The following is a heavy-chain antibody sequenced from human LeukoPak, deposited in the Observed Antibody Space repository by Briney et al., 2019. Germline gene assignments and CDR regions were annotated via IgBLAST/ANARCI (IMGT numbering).Heavy chain of an antibody. Sequence: GGSLRLACAASGFTFSSLEMNWVRQAPGKGLEWVSYISSSGSTIYYADSVKGRFTISRDNAKNSLYLQMSSLRAEDTAVYYCARHGLGELSRCSWGQGTLVTVSS. V-gene: IGHV3-48*03. CDR1: GFTFSSLE. CDR2: ISSSGSTI. J-gene: IGHJ5*02. CDR3: ARHGLGELSRCS. D-gene: IGHD3-16*02.